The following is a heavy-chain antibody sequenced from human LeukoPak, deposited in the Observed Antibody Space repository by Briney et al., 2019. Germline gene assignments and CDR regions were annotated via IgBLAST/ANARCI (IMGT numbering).Heavy chain of an antibody. J-gene: IGHJ4*02. CDR3: TLLAVASDFDY. CDR2: IASSGKTK. D-gene: IGHD6-19*01. Sequence: GGSLRLSCAVSRFPFSVYEMNWVRQAPGKGLEWVSNIASSGKTKYYAYSVKGRFSISRDNATSSLYLQMSSLRVEDTAVYYCTLLAVASDFDYWGQGALVTVSS. CDR1: RFPFSVYE. V-gene: IGHV3-48*03.